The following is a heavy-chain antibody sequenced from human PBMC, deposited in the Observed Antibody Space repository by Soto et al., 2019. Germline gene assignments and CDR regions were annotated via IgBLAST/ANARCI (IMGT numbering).Heavy chain of an antibody. V-gene: IGHV4-30-4*01. J-gene: IGHJ5*01. CDR3: ARGRYCLTGRCFPNWFDS. CDR2: IYKSATT. Sequence: SETLSLTCSVSGDSISNLDYFWAWIRQPPGQALEYIGYIYKSATTYYNPSFESRVAISVETSKSQFSLNVTSVTAADTAVYFCARGRYCLTGRCFPNWFDSWGQGALVTVSS. D-gene: IGHD7-27*01. CDR1: GDSISNLDYF.